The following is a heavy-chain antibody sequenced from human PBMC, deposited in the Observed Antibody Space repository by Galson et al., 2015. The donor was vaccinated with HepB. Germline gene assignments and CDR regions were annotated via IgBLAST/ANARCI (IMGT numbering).Heavy chain of an antibody. CDR2: IATTGQT. CDR3: ARESMDRGGYNYVDF. V-gene: IGHV3-13*01. CDR1: GFTFSSRD. D-gene: IGHD5-24*01. J-gene: IGHJ4*02. Sequence: SLRLSCAASGFTFSSRDMHWLRQVEGKGLEWVSAIATTGQTYYSDSVKGRFTISRENAKNSLYLQMNSLGAGDTAVYYCARESMDRGGYNYVDFWGQGTLVAVSS.